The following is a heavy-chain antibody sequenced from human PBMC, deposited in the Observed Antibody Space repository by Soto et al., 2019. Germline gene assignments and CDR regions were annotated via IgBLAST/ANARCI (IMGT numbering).Heavy chain of an antibody. CDR3: ARGLQFGRRNYYYYYGMDV. CDR2: INHSGST. Sequence: SETLSLTCAVYDGSFCGYYWSWIRQPPGKGLEWIGEINHSGSTNYNPSLKSRVTISVDTSKNQFSLKLSSVTAADTAVYYCARGLQFGRRNYYYYYGMDVWGQGTTVTVSS. D-gene: IGHD3-16*01. CDR1: DGSFCGYY. J-gene: IGHJ6*02. V-gene: IGHV4-34*01.